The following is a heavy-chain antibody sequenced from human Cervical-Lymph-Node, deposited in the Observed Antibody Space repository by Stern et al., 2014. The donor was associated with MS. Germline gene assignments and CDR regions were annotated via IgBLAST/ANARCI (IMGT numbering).Heavy chain of an antibody. D-gene: IGHD4-11*01. CDR1: GYTFTSFG. J-gene: IGHJ6*02. V-gene: IGHV1-18*01. CDR3: ARDIYSDYADQSDYYGLDV. CDR2: RSGFNGKA. Sequence: QVQLVQSGAEVMKPGASVKVSCKASGYTFTSFGVSWVRQAPGQGLGWMGRRSGFNGKANYAWNLQGRVTMTTDTSTNTAYMELRSLRSDDTAVYYCARDIYSDYADQSDYYGLDVWGQGTTVTISS.